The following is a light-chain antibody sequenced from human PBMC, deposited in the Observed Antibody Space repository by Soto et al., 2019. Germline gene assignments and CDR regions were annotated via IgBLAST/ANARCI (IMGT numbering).Light chain of an antibody. CDR1: SSDVGSYNR. J-gene: IGLJ1*01. V-gene: IGLV2-18*02. CDR3: SSYTSSSTYV. CDR2: EVS. Sequence: QSALTQPPSVSGSPGQSVTISCTGTSSDVGSYNRVSRYQQSPGTAHKLMIYEVSNRPSGVPDRLSGSKSGNTASLTISGLQAEDEADYYCSSYTSSSTYVFGTGTKVTVL.